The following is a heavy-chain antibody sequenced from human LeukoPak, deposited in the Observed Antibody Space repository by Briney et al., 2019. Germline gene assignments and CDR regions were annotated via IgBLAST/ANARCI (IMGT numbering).Heavy chain of an antibody. CDR1: GGSFSGYY. J-gene: IGHJ4*02. Sequence: PSETLSLTCAVYGGSFSGYYWSWTRQPPGKGLEWIGEINHSGSTNYNPSLKSRVTISVDTSKNQFSLKLSSVTAADTAVYYCARGVVVPAAITLWGQGTLVTVSS. D-gene: IGHD2-2*01. V-gene: IGHV4-34*01. CDR2: INHSGST. CDR3: ARGVVVPAAITL.